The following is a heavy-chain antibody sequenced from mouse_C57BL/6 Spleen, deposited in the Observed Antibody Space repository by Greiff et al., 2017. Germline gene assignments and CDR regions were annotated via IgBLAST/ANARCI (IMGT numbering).Heavy chain of an antibody. CDR3: ARKGWLLHYAMDY. V-gene: IGHV1-82*01. J-gene: IGHJ4*01. CDR1: GYAFSSSW. CDR2: IYPGDGDT. Sequence: QVQLQQSGPELVKPGASVKISCKASGYAFSSSWMNWVKQRPGKGLEWIGRIYPGDGDTNYNGKFKGKATLTADKSSSTAYMQLSSLTSEDSAVYFCARKGWLLHYAMDYWGQGTSVTVSS. D-gene: IGHD2-3*01.